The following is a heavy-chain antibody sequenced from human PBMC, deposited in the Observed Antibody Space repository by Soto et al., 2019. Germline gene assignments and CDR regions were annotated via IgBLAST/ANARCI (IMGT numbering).Heavy chain of an antibody. CDR2: ISYDGSNK. CDR1: GFTFSSYC. CDR3: AKEPPGADYYDSSGFNWFDP. V-gene: IGHV3-30*18. D-gene: IGHD3-22*01. J-gene: IGHJ5*02. Sequence: GGSLRLSCAASGFTFSSYCMHWVRQAPGKGLEWVAVISYDGSNKYYADSVKGRFTISRDNSKNTLYLQMNSLRAEDTAVYYCAKEPPGADYYDSSGFNWFDPWGQGTLVTVSS.